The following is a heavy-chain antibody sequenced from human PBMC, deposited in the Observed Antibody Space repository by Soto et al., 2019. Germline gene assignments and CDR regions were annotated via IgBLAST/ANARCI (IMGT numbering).Heavy chain of an antibody. J-gene: IGHJ4*02. CDR2: VFGNGAGTP. D-gene: IGHD2-15*01. V-gene: IGHV4-4*07. Sequence: TSETLSLTCSVSGGSFTGDYWSWIRQPAGKGLQWIGRVFGNGAGTPIYNSLLKSRARMSADPSKRQFSLTLTSVTAADTAVYYCARDLPPYGGRRSPPTGAFEDWGQGIMVTSPQ. CDR1: GGSFTGDY. CDR3: ARDLPPYGGRRSPPTGAFED.